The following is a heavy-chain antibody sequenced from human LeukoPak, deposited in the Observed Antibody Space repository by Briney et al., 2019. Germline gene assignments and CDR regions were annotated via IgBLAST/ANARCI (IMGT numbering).Heavy chain of an antibody. CDR3: ARDLYCSGGSCYSGDWFDP. V-gene: IGHV3-74*01. CDR1: GVTFSSYW. D-gene: IGHD2-15*01. J-gene: IGHJ5*02. Sequence: PGGSLRLSCAASGVTFSSYWMHWVRQAPGKGLVWVSRISSDGSSTSYADSVKGRFTISRDNAKNTLYLQMNSLRAEDTAVYYCARDLYCSGGSCYSGDWFDPWGQGTLVTVSS. CDR2: ISSDGSST.